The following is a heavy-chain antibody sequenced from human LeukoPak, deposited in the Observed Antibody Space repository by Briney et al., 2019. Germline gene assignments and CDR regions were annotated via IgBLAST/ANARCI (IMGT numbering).Heavy chain of an antibody. CDR3: ARGPPWYSSSWYLDY. V-gene: IGHV4-34*01. CDR2: INHSGST. J-gene: IGHJ4*02. Sequence: SETLSLTCAVYGGSFSGYYWGWIRQPPGKGLEWIGEINHSGSTNYNPSLKSRVTISVDTSKNQFSLKLSSVTAADTAVYYCARGPPWYSSSWYLDYWGQGTLVTVSS. D-gene: IGHD6-13*01. CDR1: GGSFSGYY.